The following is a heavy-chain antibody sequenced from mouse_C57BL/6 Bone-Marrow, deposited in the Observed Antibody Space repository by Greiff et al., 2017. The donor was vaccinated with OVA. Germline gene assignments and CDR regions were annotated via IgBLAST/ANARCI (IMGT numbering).Heavy chain of an antibody. CDR2: INPGSGGT. CDR3: ARRGYYEYFDV. J-gene: IGHJ1*03. CDR1: GYAFTNYL. Sequence: QIQLQQSGAELVRPGTSVKVSCKASGYAFTNYLIEWVKQRPGQGLEWIGVINPGSGGTNYNEKFKGKATLTADKSSSTAYMQLSSLTSEDSAIYYCARRGYYEYFDVWGTGTTVTVSS. V-gene: IGHV1-54*01. D-gene: IGHD2-4*01.